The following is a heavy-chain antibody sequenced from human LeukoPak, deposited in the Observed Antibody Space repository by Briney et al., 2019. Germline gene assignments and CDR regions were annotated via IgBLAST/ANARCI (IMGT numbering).Heavy chain of an antibody. V-gene: IGHV3-23*01. J-gene: IGHJ4*02. CDR3: AKDIAAAAVYYFDY. D-gene: IGHD6-13*01. CDR2: ISGSGGST. Sequence: GGPLRLSCAASGFTFSSYSMNWVRQAPGKGLEWVSAISGSGGSTYYADSVKGRFTISRDNSKNTLYLQMNSLRAEDTAVYYCAKDIAAAAVYYFDYWGQGTLVTVSS. CDR1: GFTFSSYS.